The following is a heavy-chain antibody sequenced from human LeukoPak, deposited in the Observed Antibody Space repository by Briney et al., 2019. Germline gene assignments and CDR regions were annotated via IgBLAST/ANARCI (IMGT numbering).Heavy chain of an antibody. J-gene: IGHJ4*02. Sequence: SETLSLTCTVSGGSISSYYWSWIRQPPGKGLEWIGYIYYRVTSDYNPSLRSRVTMSVDMSTRQISLKLSSVTAADTAVYYCARAVGGDGSGSLWGPGTLVTVSS. V-gene: IGHV4-59*01. CDR1: GGSISSYY. CDR3: ARAVGGDGSGSL. CDR2: IYYRVTS. D-gene: IGHD3-10*01.